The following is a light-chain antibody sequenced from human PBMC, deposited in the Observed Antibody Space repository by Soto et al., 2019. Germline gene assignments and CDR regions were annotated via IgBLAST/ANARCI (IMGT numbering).Light chain of an antibody. CDR3: QQRKSYPIT. Sequence: ETQLTQSPSFLSASVGDRVTITCRASQDINTYLAWYQQKPGKAPKLLIFAASTWPNGVPSRFSGSGSGTDFTVTITSLQPEDFATYYCQQRKSYPITFGQGTRLEIK. CDR2: AAS. J-gene: IGKJ5*01. CDR1: QDINTY. V-gene: IGKV1-9*01.